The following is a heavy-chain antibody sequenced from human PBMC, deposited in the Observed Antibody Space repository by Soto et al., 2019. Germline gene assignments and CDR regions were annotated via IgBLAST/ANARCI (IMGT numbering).Heavy chain of an antibody. CDR2: IGTTGTAL. J-gene: IGHJ2*01. Sequence: EEQLVESGGTLVQPGGSLRLSCAASGLSFSSSYMNWVRQAPGWGLEWVSYIGTTGTALYYADAVKGRFTISRDNAKNSLFLQMDFLRDEDTAVYYCAREEHGLGHWGRGTLVIVSS. CDR3: AREEHGLGH. CDR1: GLSFSSSY. V-gene: IGHV3-48*02. D-gene: IGHD1-1*01.